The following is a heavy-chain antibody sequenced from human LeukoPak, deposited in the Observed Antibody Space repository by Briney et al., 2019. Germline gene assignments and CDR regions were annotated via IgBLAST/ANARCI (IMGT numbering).Heavy chain of an antibody. J-gene: IGHJ6*03. D-gene: IGHD5-12*01. CDR1: GFTFSSYE. Sequence: GGSLRLSCAASGFTFSSYEMNWVRQAPGKGLEWVSYISSSGSTIYYADSVKGRFTISRDNAKNSLYLQMNSLRAEDTVVYYCAREVATTNYYYYMDVWGKGTTVTVSS. CDR3: AREVATTNYYYYMDV. V-gene: IGHV3-48*03. CDR2: ISSSGSTI.